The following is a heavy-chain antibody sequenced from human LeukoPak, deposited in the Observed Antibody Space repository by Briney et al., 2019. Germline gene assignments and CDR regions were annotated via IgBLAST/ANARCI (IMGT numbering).Heavy chain of an antibody. CDR2: IYYSGST. CDR3: AGRYISGWFAY. J-gene: IGHJ4*02. CDR1: GGSISSYY. Sequence: SETLSLTCTVSGGSISSYYWSWIRQPPGKGLEGIGYIYYSGSTNYNPSLKSRVTISVDKSKNQFSLKLSYVTAADTAVDYIAGRYISGWFAYWGQGTLVTVSS. V-gene: IGHV4-59*08. D-gene: IGHD6-19*01.